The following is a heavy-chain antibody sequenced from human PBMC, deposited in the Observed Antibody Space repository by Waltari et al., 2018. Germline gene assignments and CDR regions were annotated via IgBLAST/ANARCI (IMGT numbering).Heavy chain of an antibody. CDR1: GFTFSSYW. D-gene: IGHD2-21*01. Sequence: EVQLVESGGGLVQPGGSLRHSCAASGFTFSSYWRGWVGQAPGKGLEWVANIKQDGSEKYYVDSVKGRFTISRDNAKNSLYLQMNSLRAEDTAVYYCARDKYCGDWGQGTLVTVSS. CDR2: IKQDGSEK. J-gene: IGHJ1*01. V-gene: IGHV3-7*01. CDR3: ARDKYCGD.